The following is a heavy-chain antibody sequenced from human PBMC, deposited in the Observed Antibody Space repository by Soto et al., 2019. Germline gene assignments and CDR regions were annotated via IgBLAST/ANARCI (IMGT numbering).Heavy chain of an antibody. CDR2: IIPIFGTA. CDR1: GGTFSSYS. Sequence: SVKVSCKASGGTFSSYSISWVRQAPGQGLEWMGGIIPIFGTANYAQKFQGRVTITADESTSTAYMELSSLRSEDTAVYYCGRGECVDCGGDCSYLSWFDCWGQGTLVTVS. CDR3: GRGECVDCGGDCSYLSWFDC. J-gene: IGHJ4*02. V-gene: IGHV1-69*13. D-gene: IGHD2-21*02.